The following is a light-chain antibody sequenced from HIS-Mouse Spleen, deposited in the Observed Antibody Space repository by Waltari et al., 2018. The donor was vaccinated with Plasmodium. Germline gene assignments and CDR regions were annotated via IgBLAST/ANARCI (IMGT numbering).Light chain of an antibody. CDR2: QES. J-gene: IGLJ2*01. Sequence: SYELTQPPSVSVSPGQTASIPCPGDKLGYKYACWYQQKPGQSPVLVIYQESKRPSGIPERFSGSNSGNTATLTISGTQAMDEADYYCQAWDSSTVVFGGGTKLTVL. CDR3: QAWDSSTVV. V-gene: IGLV3-1*01. CDR1: KLGYKY.